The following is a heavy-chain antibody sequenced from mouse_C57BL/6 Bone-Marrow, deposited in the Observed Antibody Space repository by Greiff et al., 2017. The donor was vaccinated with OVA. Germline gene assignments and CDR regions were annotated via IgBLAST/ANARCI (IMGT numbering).Heavy chain of an antibody. V-gene: IGHV1-81*01. Sequence: QVQLQQSGAELARPGASVKLSCKASGYTFTSYGISWVKQRTGQGLEWIGEIYPRSGNTYYNEKFKGKATLTADKSSSTAYMELRSLTSEDSAVYFCARVGVFYYYGRSLAYWGQGTLVTVSA. CDR3: ARVGVFYYYGRSLAY. D-gene: IGHD1-1*01. CDR2: IYPRSGNT. CDR1: GYTFTSYG. J-gene: IGHJ3*01.